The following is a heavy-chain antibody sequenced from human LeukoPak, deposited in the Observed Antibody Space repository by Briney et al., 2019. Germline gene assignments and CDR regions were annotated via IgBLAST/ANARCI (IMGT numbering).Heavy chain of an antibody. CDR2: INHSGST. CDR3: ARGGDIAAAGHGNFDP. V-gene: IGHV4-34*01. D-gene: IGHD6-13*01. Sequence: PSETLSLTCAVYGGSFSGYYWSWIRQPPGKGLEWIGEINHSGSTNYNPSLKSRVTISVDTSKNQFSLKLSSVTAADTAVYYCARGGDIAAAGHGNFDPWGQGTLVTASS. CDR1: GGSFSGYY. J-gene: IGHJ5*02.